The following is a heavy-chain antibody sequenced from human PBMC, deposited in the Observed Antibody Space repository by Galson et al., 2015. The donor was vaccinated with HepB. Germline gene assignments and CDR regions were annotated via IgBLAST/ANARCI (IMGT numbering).Heavy chain of an antibody. V-gene: IGHV2-70*11. Sequence: PAPVKPTQTLTLTCTFSGSSLSASTMCVSWIRQPPGKALEWLGRIDWDDDKYYNTSLKTRLTISKDTSKNEVVLRMTNMDPVDTATYFCARLLLRRGYDSGDAFDFWGQGSMVIVSS. J-gene: IGHJ3*01. CDR2: IDWDDDK. CDR1: GSSLSASTMC. D-gene: IGHD3-3*01. CDR3: ARLLLRRGYDSGDAFDF.